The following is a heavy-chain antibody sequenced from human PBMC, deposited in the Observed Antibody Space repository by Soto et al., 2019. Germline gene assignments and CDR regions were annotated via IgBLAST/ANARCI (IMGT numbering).Heavy chain of an antibody. CDR2: ISYDGSNK. J-gene: IGHJ4*02. CDR3: ASIGGWPTFDY. Sequence: PGGSLRLSCAASGFTFSSYAMHWVRQAPGKGLEWVAVISYDGSNKYYADSVKGRFTISRDNSKNTLYLQMNSLRAEDTAVYYCASIGGWPTFDYWGQGTLVTVSS. D-gene: IGHD6-19*01. CDR1: GFTFSSYA. V-gene: IGHV3-30-3*01.